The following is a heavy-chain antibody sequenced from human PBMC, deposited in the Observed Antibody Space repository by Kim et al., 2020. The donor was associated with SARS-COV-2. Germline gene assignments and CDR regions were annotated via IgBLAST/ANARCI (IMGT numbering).Heavy chain of an antibody. Sequence: GGSLRLSCAASGFTFSSYAMSWVRQAPGKGLEWVSAISGSGGSTYYADSVKGRFTISRDNSKNTLYLQMNSLRAEDTAVYYCAKDRDKNGDYEGNFDSWGQGTMVTGSS. J-gene: IGHJ4*02. D-gene: IGHD4-17*01. CDR1: GFTFSSYA. CDR2: ISGSGGST. V-gene: IGHV3-23*01. CDR3: AKDRDKNGDYEGNFDS.